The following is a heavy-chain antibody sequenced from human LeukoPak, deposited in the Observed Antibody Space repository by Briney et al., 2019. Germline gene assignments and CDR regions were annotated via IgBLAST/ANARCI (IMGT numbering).Heavy chain of an antibody. V-gene: IGHV3-48*04. D-gene: IGHD3-10*01. Sequence: PGGSLRLSCAASGFTFSSYSMNWVRQAPGKGLEWVSYISSSSSTIYYADSVKGRFTISRDNAKNSLYLQMNSLRAEDTAVYYCARVYGSGSYDWFDPWGQGTLVTVSS. CDR1: GFTFSSYS. CDR3: ARVYGSGSYDWFDP. J-gene: IGHJ5*02. CDR2: ISSSSSTI.